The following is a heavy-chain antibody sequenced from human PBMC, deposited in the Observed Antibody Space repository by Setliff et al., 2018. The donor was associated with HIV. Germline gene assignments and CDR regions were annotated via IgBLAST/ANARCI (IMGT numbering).Heavy chain of an antibody. J-gene: IGHJ6*02. D-gene: IGHD3-22*01. Sequence: PSETLSLTCTVSGGSISSSSYYWGWIRQPPGKGLEWIGSIYYSGSTYYNPSLKSRVTISTDWHRNQFSLELRSVTTADTAVYYCARDFTYDNSGSLTGYGMDVWGQGTAVTVSS. CDR1: GGSISSSSYY. CDR2: IYYSGST. V-gene: IGHV4-39*07. CDR3: ARDFTYDNSGSLTGYGMDV.